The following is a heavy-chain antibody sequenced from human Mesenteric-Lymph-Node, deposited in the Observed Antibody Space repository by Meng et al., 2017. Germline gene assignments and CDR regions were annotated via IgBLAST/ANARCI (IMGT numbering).Heavy chain of an antibody. D-gene: IGHD3-22*01. CDR3: TRMTYDNSGNTWYFDL. J-gene: IGHJ2*01. V-gene: IGHV4-59*01. CDR2: IYYSGST. CDR1: GDSISGYY. Sequence: SETLSLTCTVSGDSISGYYWSWIRQPPGKGLEWIAYIYYSGSTNYNPSLKSRVTISVDTSKNQFSLKLSSVTAADTAVYFCTRMTYDNSGNTWYFDLWGRGTLVTVSS.